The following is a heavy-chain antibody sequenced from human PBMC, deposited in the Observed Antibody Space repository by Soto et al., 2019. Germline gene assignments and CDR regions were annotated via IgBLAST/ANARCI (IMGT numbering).Heavy chain of an antibody. CDR2: ISSNGGST. CDR3: ARVGGSGSYYYYYMDV. CDR1: GFTFSSYA. Sequence: EVQLVESGGGLVQPGGSLRLSCAASGFTFSSYAMHWVRQAPGKGLEYVSAISSNGGSTYYANSVKGRFTISRDNSKNTLYLQMGSLRAEDMAVYYGARVGGSGSYYYYYMDVWGKGTTVTFS. V-gene: IGHV3-64*01. D-gene: IGHD3-10*01. J-gene: IGHJ6*03.